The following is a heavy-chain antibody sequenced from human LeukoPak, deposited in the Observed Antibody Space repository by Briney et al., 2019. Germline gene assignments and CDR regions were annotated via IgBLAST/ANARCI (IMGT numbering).Heavy chain of an antibody. V-gene: IGHV3-30-3*01. CDR2: ISYDGSNK. CDR1: GFTFSSYA. Sequence: GGSLRLSCAASGFTFSSYAMHWVRQAPGKGLEWVAVISYDGSNKYYADSVKGRFTVSRDNSKNTLYLQMNSLRAEDTAVYYCASPYGSGSYWGQGTLVTVSS. J-gene: IGHJ4*02. D-gene: IGHD3-10*01. CDR3: ASPYGSGSY.